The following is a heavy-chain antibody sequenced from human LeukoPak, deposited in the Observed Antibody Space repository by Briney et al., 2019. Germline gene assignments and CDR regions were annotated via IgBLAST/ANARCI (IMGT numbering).Heavy chain of an antibody. Sequence: PGGSLRLSCAASGFTFDDHGMSWVRHAPGKGLEWVSNINWKGTGTDYADSVKGRFTISRDNAKNSLYLQMNSLRAEDTALYNCASDLKTYFDFWDWGQGTLVTVSS. J-gene: IGHJ4*02. CDR3: ASDLKTYFDFWD. D-gene: IGHD3-3*01. CDR2: INWKGTGT. CDR1: GFTFDDHG. V-gene: IGHV3-20*01.